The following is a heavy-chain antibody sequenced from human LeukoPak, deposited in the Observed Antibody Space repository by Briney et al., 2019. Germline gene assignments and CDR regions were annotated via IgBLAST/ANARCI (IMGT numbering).Heavy chain of an antibody. CDR2: ISAYNGNT. CDR1: GYTFTSYG. V-gene: IGHV1-18*01. J-gene: IGHJ6*03. D-gene: IGHD2-2*01. Sequence: GASVKVSCKASGYTFTSYGISWVRQAPGQGLEWMGWISAYNGNTNYAQKSKGRVTMTTDTLTTTAHMELRSLRSDDTAVYYCAREGEGVPGAMSWFQYYYYYMDVWGKGTTVIVSS. CDR3: AREGEGVPGAMSWFQYYYYYMDV.